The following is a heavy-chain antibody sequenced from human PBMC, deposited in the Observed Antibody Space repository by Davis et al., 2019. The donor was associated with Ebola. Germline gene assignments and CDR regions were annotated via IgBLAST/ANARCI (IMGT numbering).Heavy chain of an antibody. V-gene: IGHV3-11*04. Sequence: PGGSLRLSCVASGFTFSDYQMTWIRQAPGKGLEWVSYIDRSGSTIFYRDSVQGRFTISRDNARNSLYLQMNSLGVEDTAVYYCVRDITAPGSFLYFNYWGQGTLVTVSS. CDR1: GFTFSDYQ. D-gene: IGHD6-13*01. CDR3: VRDITAPGSFLYFNY. CDR2: IDRSGSTI. J-gene: IGHJ4*02.